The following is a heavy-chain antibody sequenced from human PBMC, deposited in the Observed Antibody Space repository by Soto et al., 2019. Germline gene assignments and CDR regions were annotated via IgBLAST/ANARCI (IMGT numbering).Heavy chain of an antibody. CDR2: ISGSGGST. D-gene: IGHD2-15*01. Sequence: EVQLLESGGGLVQPGGSLRLSCAASGFTFSSYAMSWVRQAPGQGLEWVSAISGSGGSTYYADSVKGRFTISSDNSKNTLYLQMNSLRAEDTAVYYCAKDRGGSRGGFDYWGQGTLVTVSS. CDR1: GFTFSSYA. J-gene: IGHJ4*02. CDR3: AKDRGGSRGGFDY. V-gene: IGHV3-23*01.